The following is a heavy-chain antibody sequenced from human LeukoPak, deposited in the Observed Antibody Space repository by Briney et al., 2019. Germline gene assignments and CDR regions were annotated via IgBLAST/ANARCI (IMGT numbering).Heavy chain of an antibody. J-gene: IGHJ4*02. CDR1: GGSISSSSYY. D-gene: IGHD6-13*01. V-gene: IGHV4-39*01. CDR2: IYYSGDT. CDR3: ARGYFPRMYSSSWYVN. Sequence: SETLSLTCTVSGGSISSSSYYWGWIRQPPGKGLEWIGSIYYSGDTYYNPSLKSRVTISVDTSKSQFSLRLSSVTAADTAVYYCARGYFPRMYSSSWYVNWGQGTLVTVSS.